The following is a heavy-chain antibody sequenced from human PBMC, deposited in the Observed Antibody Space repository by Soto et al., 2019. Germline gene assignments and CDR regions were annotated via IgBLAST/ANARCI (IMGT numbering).Heavy chain of an antibody. CDR1: GDSMTNYY. CDR2: TYYSGST. Sequence: QVQLQESGPRQVKPSETLSLTCTVSGDSMTNYYWSWIRQPPGKGLEWIGYTYYSGSTDYNPPLKSRVTISIDTSKNQFFLKLTSASAADTAVYFCARGGWTVDYWGQGTLVTVSS. D-gene: IGHD6-19*01. J-gene: IGHJ4*02. CDR3: ARGGWTVDY. V-gene: IGHV4-59*01.